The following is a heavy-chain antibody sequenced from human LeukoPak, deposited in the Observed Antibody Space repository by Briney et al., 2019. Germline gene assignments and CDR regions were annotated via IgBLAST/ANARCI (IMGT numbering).Heavy chain of an antibody. Sequence: GGSLRLSCAASGFTFSSYSMNWVRQAPGKGLEWVSCISRSGRYIYYADSVKGRFTISRDSAKNSLYLQMNSLRAEDTAVYYCARDRLDIVATIRAFDYWGQGTLVTVSS. CDR3: ARDRLDIVATIRAFDY. V-gene: IGHV3-21*01. D-gene: IGHD5-12*01. CDR1: GFTFSSYS. CDR2: ISRSGRYI. J-gene: IGHJ4*02.